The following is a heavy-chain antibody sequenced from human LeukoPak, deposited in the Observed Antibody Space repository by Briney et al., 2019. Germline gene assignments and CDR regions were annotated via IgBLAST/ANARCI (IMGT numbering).Heavy chain of an antibody. CDR3: AKREIQYGAFDI. CDR2: IRYDESNK. V-gene: IGHV3-30*02. J-gene: IGHJ3*02. Sequence: PGGSLRLSCAASGFTFSSYGMRWVRQAPGKGLEWVAFIRYDESNKYYADSVKGRFTISRDNSKNTLYLQMNSLRAEDTAVYYCAKREIQYGAFDIWGQGTMVTVSS. CDR1: GFTFSSYG. D-gene: IGHD4-11*01.